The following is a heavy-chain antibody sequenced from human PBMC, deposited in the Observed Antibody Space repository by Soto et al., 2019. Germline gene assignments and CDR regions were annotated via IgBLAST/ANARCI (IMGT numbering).Heavy chain of an antibody. CDR1: GDSISTVDYF. J-gene: IGHJ5*01. D-gene: IGHD2-15*01. Sequence: SETLSLTCSVPGDSISTVDYFWAWIRQPPGQALEYIGYIYKSATTYYNPSFESRVAISLDTPKSQFSLNVTSVTAADTAVYFCARGRYCLTGRCFPNWFDSWGQGTLVTVSS. CDR2: IYKSATT. CDR3: ARGRYCLTGRCFPNWFDS. V-gene: IGHV4-30-4*01.